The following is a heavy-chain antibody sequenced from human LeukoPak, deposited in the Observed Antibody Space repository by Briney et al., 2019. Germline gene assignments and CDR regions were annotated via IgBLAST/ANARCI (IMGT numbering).Heavy chain of an antibody. Sequence: GRSLRLSCAASGFTFSSYAMHWVRQAPGKGLEWVAVISYDGSNKYYADSVKGRFTISRDNSKNTLYLQMNSLRAEDTAVYYCARGWHIVVVPAAMGDYWGQGTLVTVSS. CDR2: ISYDGSNK. V-gene: IGHV3-30-3*01. D-gene: IGHD2-2*01. J-gene: IGHJ4*02. CDR3: ARGWHIVVVPAAMGDY. CDR1: GFTFSSYA.